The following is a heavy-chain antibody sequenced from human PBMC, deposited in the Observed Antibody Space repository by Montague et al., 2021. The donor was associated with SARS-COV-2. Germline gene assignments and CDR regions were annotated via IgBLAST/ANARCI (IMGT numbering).Heavy chain of an antibody. Sequence: SETLSLTCAVSDRSFSNFYWSWIRQPPGKGLEWIGEINDSGTTYYNPSLKSRVTISVDTSKNQFSLKLNSLTAADAAVYYCARGDENGSGYLDVWGKGTPVTVSS. J-gene: IGHJ6*03. CDR3: ARGDENGSGYLDV. D-gene: IGHD1-26*01. CDR1: DRSFSNFY. V-gene: IGHV4-34*01. CDR2: INDSGTT.